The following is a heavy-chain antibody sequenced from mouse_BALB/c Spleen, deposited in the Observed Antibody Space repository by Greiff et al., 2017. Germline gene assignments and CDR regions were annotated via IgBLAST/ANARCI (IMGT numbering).Heavy chain of an antibody. CDR1: GFSLTSYG. CDR2: IWSGGST. CDR3: ARNGVTTAGFAY. J-gene: IGHJ3*01. Sequence: VKLMESGPGLVQPSQSLSITCTVSGFSLTSYGVHWVRQSPGTGLEWLGVIWSGGSTNYNAAFISRLSISKDNSKSQVFFKMNSLQANDTAIYYCARNGVTTAGFAYWGQGTLVTVSA. D-gene: IGHD1-2*01. V-gene: IGHV2-2*02.